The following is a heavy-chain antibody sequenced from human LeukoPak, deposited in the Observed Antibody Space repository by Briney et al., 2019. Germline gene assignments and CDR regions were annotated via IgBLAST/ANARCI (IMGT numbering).Heavy chain of an antibody. CDR3: ARELILWIQLPRASGMDV. Sequence: GGSLRLSCAASGFTFDDYGMHWVRQAPGKGLEWVAVIGYDGSNKYYADSVKGRFTISRDNSKNTLYLQMNSLRAEDTAVYYCARELILWIQLPRASGMDVWGQGTTVTVSS. D-gene: IGHD5-18*01. CDR2: IGYDGSNK. J-gene: IGHJ6*02. V-gene: IGHV3-33*08. CDR1: GFTFDDYG.